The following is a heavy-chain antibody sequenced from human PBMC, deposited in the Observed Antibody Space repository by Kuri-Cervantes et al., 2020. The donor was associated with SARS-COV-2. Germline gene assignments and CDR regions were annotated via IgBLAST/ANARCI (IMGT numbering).Heavy chain of an antibody. CDR1: GGSFSGYY. CDR3: ARGRDYYDSSGYPDSEYFQH. D-gene: IGHD3-22*01. Sequence: SQTLSLTCAVYGGSFSGYYWSWIRQPPGKGLEWIGEINHSGSTNYNPSLKSRVTISVDTSKNQLSLKLSSVTAADTAVYYCARGRDYYDSSGYPDSEYFQHWGQGTLVTVSS. CDR2: INHSGST. J-gene: IGHJ1*01. V-gene: IGHV4-34*01.